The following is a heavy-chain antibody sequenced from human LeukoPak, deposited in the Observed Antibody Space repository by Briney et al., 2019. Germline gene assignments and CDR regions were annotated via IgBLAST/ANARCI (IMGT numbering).Heavy chain of an antibody. J-gene: IGHJ1*01. D-gene: IGHD6-19*01. Sequence: ASVKVSCKASGYTFTSYGISWVRQAPGQGLEWMGWISAYNGNTNYAQKLQGRVTMTTDTSTSTAYMELRSLRSDDTAVYYCARDPSQWLVRAEYFQHWGQGILVTVSS. V-gene: IGHV1-18*04. CDR1: GYTFTSYG. CDR2: ISAYNGNT. CDR3: ARDPSQWLVRAEYFQH.